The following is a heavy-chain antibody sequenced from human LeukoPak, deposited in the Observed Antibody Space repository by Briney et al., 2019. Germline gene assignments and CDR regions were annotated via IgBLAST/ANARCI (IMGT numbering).Heavy chain of an antibody. J-gene: IGHJ6*02. CDR2: IYSGGST. CDR3: ARDKLVANYYYGMDV. CDR1: GFTVSSNY. V-gene: IGHV3-53*01. D-gene: IGHD6-13*01. Sequence: GGSLRLSRAASGFTVSSNYMSWVRQAPGKGLEWVSVIYSGGSTYYADSVKGRFTISRDNSKNTLYLQMNSLRAEDTAVYYCARDKLVANYYYGMDVWGQGTTVTVSS.